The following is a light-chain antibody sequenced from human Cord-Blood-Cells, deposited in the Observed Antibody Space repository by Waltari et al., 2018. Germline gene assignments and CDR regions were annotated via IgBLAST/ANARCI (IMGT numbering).Light chain of an antibody. J-gene: IGKJ1*01. Sequence: DIVMTQSPLSLPVTPGEPASISCRPSQSLLHSNGYNYLGWYLQKPGQSPQLLIYLGSDRASGVPDRFSGSGSGTDFTVKISRVEAEDVWVYYCMQALQTSWTFGQGTKVEIK. V-gene: IGKV2-28*01. CDR2: LGS. CDR1: QSLLHSNGYNY. CDR3: MQALQTSWT.